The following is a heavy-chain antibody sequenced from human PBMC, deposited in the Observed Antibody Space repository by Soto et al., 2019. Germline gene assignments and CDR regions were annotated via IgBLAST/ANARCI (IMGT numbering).Heavy chain of an antibody. CDR1: GYTFTSYY. J-gene: IGHJ6*02. CDR2: INPSGGST. Sequence: ASVKVSCKASGYTFTSYYMHWVRQAPGQGLEWMGIINPSGGSTCYAQKFQGRVTMTRDTSTSTVYMELSSLRSEDTAVYYGARDQVYYGSGSYYNEGWDYGMDVWGQGTTVTVSS. V-gene: IGHV1-46*01. D-gene: IGHD3-10*01. CDR3: ARDQVYYGSGSYYNEGWDYGMDV.